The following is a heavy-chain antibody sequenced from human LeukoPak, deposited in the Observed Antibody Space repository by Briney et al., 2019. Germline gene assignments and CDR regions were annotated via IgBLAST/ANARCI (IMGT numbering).Heavy chain of an antibody. CDR3: ARGTYYYDSSGQGAFDI. V-gene: IGHV3-7*01. Sequence: PGGSLRLSCAASGFTFSSYSMNWVRQAPGKGLEWVANIKQDGSEKYYVDSVKGRFTISRDNAKNSLYLQMNSLRAEDTAVYYCARGTYYYDSSGQGAFDIWGQGTMVTVSS. CDR2: IKQDGSEK. D-gene: IGHD3-22*01. J-gene: IGHJ3*02. CDR1: GFTFSSYS.